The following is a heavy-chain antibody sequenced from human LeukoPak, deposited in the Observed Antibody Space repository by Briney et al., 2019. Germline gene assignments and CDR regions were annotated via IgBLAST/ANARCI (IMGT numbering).Heavy chain of an antibody. J-gene: IGHJ2*01. CDR1: GFTFDDYA. Sequence: TGGSLRLSCAASGFTFDDYAMHWVRQAPGKGLEWVSGISWNSGSIGYADSVKGRFTISRDNSKNSLYLQMNSLRTEDTAFYYCAKETIAATGIYWYFDLWGRGTLVTVSS. D-gene: IGHD6-13*01. V-gene: IGHV3-9*01. CDR3: AKETIAATGIYWYFDL. CDR2: ISWNSGSI.